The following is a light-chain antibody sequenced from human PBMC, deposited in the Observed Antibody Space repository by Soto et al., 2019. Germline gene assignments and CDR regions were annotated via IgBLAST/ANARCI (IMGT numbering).Light chain of an antibody. CDR1: SSNIGSNY. CDR2: SDN. CDR3: CSFAGSYTYV. J-gene: IGLJ1*01. Sequence: QAVVTQPPSASGTPGQRVTISCSGSSSNIGSNYVYWYQQLPGTAPKLLIYSDNQRPSGVPDRFSGSKSGTSASLAISGLRSEDEADYSCCSFAGSYTYVFGGGTKLTVL. V-gene: IGLV1-47*02.